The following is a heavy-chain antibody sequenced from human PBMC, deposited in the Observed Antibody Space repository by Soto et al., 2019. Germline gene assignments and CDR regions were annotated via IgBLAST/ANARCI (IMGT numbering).Heavy chain of an antibody. V-gene: IGHV1-18*01. D-gene: IGHD3-22*01. CDR1: GYTFTSYG. Sequence: QVQLVQSGAEVKKPGASVKVSCKASGYTFTSYGISWVRQAPGQGLEWMGWISAYNGNTNYAQKLQGRVTMTTDTATSTADKELRSLRSDDTAVYYCAREGDYYDSSGYTAYYYYYGMNVGGQGTTVTVSS. J-gene: IGHJ6*02. CDR2: ISAYNGNT. CDR3: AREGDYYDSSGYTAYYYYYGMNV.